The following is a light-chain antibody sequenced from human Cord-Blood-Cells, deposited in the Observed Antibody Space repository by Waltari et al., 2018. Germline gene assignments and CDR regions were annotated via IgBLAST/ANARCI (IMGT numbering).Light chain of an antibody. J-gene: IGLJ3*02. CDR2: LNSDGRH. Sequence: QLVLTQSPSASASPGASVKLTCTLSRRRSSYAPAWTHQQPEEDPRYLMKLNSDGRHSKGDGIPDRFSGSSSGAERYLPISSLQSEDEADYYCQTWGTGIQVFGGGTKLTVL. V-gene: IGLV4-69*01. CDR3: QTWGTGIQV. CDR1: RRRSSYA.